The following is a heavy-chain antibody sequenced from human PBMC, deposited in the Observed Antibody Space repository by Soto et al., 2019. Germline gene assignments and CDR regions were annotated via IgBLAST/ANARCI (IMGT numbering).Heavy chain of an antibody. V-gene: IGHV1-69*08. CDR1: GGTFSSYT. Sequence: QVQLVQSGAEVKKPGSSVKVSCKASGGTFSSYTISWVRQAPGQGLEWMGRIIPILGIANYAQKFQGRVTITAEKSTSTAYMDLSSLRSEDTAVYYCARDPDNWNYAFDYWGQGTLVTVSS. D-gene: IGHD1-7*01. CDR3: ARDPDNWNYAFDY. CDR2: IIPILGIA. J-gene: IGHJ4*02.